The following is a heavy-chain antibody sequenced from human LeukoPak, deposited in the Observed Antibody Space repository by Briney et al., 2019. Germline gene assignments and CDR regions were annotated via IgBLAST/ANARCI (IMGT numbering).Heavy chain of an antibody. J-gene: IGHJ4*02. CDR3: ATYMLRDNWNVHTFDS. Sequence: SVKVSCKASGGTFITYTINWVRQAPGQRLEWMGGIIPIFGTANYAQKFQGRITITTDDSTSTAYMELSSLRSEDTAVYYCATYMLRDNWNVHTFDSWGQGTLVTVSS. V-gene: IGHV1-69*05. CDR1: GGTFITYT. CDR2: IIPIFGTA. D-gene: IGHD1-1*01.